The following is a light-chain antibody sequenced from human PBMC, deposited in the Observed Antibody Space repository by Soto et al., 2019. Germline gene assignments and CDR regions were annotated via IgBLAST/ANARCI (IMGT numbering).Light chain of an antibody. Sequence: QSVLTQPASVSGSLGQSITISCTGTTRDIAGYNYISWYQQLPGKAPKLMIYQVTIRPSGISNRFSGSKSGNKASLTISGLQAEDEADYYCTSFSSSTSLYVFGTGTKVTVL. CDR3: TSFSSSTSLYV. V-gene: IGLV2-14*01. CDR2: QVT. CDR1: TRDIAGYNY. J-gene: IGLJ1*01.